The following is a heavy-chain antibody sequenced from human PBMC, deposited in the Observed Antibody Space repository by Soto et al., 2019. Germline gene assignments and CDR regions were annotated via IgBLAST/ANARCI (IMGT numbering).Heavy chain of an antibody. V-gene: IGHV3-21*06. CDR2: ISSASNDI. J-gene: IGHJ4*02. Sequence: GGSLRLSCTASGFTFSRYSMNWVRQSPGKGLEWVASISSASNDITYADSVKGRFIISRDNAKNSLFLQMNDLRPEDTALYYCARVAYWGQGTLVTVSS. CDR3: ARVAY. CDR1: GFTFSRYS.